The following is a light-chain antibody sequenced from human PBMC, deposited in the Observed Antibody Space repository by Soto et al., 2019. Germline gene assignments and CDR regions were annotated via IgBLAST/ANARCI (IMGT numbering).Light chain of an antibody. CDR3: QQYHTWPVT. J-gene: IGKJ4*01. Sequence: IVMTQSPATLSVAPGARVTFSCRASQGISKKVAWYQHKPGQAPRLLISAVSTGATGVPARFSGSGSGTEFTLTINSLQSEDCATYYCQQYHTWPVTFGGGTKVDIK. CDR1: QGISKK. CDR2: AVS. V-gene: IGKV3-15*01.